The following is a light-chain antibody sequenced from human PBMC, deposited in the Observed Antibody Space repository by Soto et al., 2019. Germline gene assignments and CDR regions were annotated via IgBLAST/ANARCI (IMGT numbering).Light chain of an antibody. V-gene: IGKV4-1*01. J-gene: IGKJ5*01. CDR3: QQYYDTPIT. CDR1: QSVLYSSNNKNY. CDR2: WAS. Sequence: DIVMTQSPDSLAVSLGERATINCKSSQSVLYSSNNKNYLAWYQQKPGQPPKLLIYWASARESGAPDRFSGSGSGTDFTLTISSLHAEDVAVYYCQQYYDTPITFVQGTRLQIK.